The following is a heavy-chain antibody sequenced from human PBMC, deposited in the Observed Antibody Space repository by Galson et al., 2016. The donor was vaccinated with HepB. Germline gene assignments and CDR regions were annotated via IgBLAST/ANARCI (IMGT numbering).Heavy chain of an antibody. CDR1: GGTFSNYA. CDR3: ARDAVAVAGTLHFYFYGMDV. J-gene: IGHJ6*02. V-gene: IGHV1-69*04. Sequence: SVKVSCKASGGTFSNYAFSWVRQAPGQGLEWVGRSVPILGMANYAQKFQGRVTITADKSTTTVYMELTGLRFEATAVYYCARDAVAVAGTLHFYFYGMDVWGQGTTVTVSS. CDR2: SVPILGMA. D-gene: IGHD6-19*01.